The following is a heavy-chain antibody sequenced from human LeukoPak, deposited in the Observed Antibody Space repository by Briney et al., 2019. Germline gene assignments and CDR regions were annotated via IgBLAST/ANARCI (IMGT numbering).Heavy chain of an antibody. D-gene: IGHD6-19*01. V-gene: IGHV4-34*01. CDR2: INHSGST. CDR1: GGSFSGYY. Sequence: SETLSLTCAVYGGSFSGYYRSWIRQPPGKGLEWIGEINHSGSTNYNPSLKSRVTISVDTSKNQFSLKLSSVTAADTAVYYCARKSVAGTRKLDYWGQGTLVTVSS. J-gene: IGHJ4*02. CDR3: ARKSVAGTRKLDY.